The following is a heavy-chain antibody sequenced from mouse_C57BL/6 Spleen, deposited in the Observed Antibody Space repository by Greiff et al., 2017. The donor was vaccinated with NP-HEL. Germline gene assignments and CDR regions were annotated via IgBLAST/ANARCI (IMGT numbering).Heavy chain of an antibody. CDR1: GYTFTGYW. J-gene: IGHJ3*01. CDR2: ILPGSGST. D-gene: IGHD2-4*01. V-gene: IGHV1-9*01. CDR3: ARRLSYYDYDGFAY. Sequence: VKLMESGAELMKPGASVKLSCKATGYTFTGYWIEWVKQRPGHGLEWIGEILPGSGSTNYNEKFKGKATFTADTSSNTAYMQLSSLTTEDSAIYYCARRLSYYDYDGFAYWGQGTLVTVSA.